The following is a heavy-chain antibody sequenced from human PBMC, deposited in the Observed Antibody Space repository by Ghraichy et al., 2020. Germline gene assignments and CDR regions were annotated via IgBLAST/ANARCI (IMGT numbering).Heavy chain of an antibody. D-gene: IGHD2-8*01. V-gene: IGHV4-4*07. J-gene: IGHJ4*02. Sequence: SETLSLTCTVSGGSISSYYWSWIRQPAGKGLEWIGRIYTSGSTNYNPSLRSRVTISIDTSKNQFSLKLNSVTAADTAVYYCARTGWDVYFGYWGQGTRVIVSS. CDR2: IYTSGST. CDR1: GGSISSYY. CDR3: ARTGWDVYFGY.